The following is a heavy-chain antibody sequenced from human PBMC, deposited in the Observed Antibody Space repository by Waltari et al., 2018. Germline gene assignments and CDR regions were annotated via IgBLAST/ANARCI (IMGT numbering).Heavy chain of an antibody. CDR1: GVSITSNIHY. V-gene: IGHV4-39*01. Sequence: QLQLQESGPRLVRPSETLSLICRVSGVSITSNIHYWAWIRLSPGQGLEWIGTVPYSGTTYTIPSLKSRVSVSRDTSKNQVSLILGSVTAADMAVYYCATYIGASVGTAAFDVWGQGTMVTVSS. CDR2: VPYSGTT. CDR3: ATYIGASVGTAAFDV. J-gene: IGHJ3*01. D-gene: IGHD5-12*01.